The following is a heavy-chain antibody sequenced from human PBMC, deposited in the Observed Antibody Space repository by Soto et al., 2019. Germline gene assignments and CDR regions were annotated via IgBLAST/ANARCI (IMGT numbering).Heavy chain of an antibody. CDR3: ARDLDSPDTDAFDI. CDR2: IYYSGST. J-gene: IGHJ3*02. Sequence: QVQLQESGPGLVKPSQTLSLTCTVSGGSISSGGYYWSWIRQHPGKGLEWIGYIYYSGSTYYNPSLRSRVTISVDTSKNQLSLKLSSVTAADTAVYYCARDLDSPDTDAFDIWGQGTMVTVSS. CDR1: GGSISSGGYY. V-gene: IGHV4-31*03. D-gene: IGHD1-1*01.